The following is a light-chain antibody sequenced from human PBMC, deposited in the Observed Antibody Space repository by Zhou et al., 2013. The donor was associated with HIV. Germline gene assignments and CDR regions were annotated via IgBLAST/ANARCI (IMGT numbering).Light chain of an antibody. J-gene: IGKJ1*01. V-gene: IGKV1-39*01. CDR1: QNIKNY. Sequence: DIQMTQSPSSLAASVGDRVTVTCRASQNIKNYLNWYQQKLGKAPELLIYAASNLQSGVPSRFSGSGSGTDFTLTISSLQPADFATYYCQQSYSTPPTFGQGTKVDIK. CDR3: QQSYSTPPT. CDR2: AAS.